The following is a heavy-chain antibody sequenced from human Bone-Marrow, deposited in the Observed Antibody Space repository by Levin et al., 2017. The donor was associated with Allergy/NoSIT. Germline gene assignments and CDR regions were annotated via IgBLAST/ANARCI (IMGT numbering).Heavy chain of an antibody. CDR3: ARDIGGTTHFDL. V-gene: IGHV1-46*01. D-gene: IGHD1-7*01. CDR1: GFSFSIFY. J-gene: IGHJ4*02. CDR2: INPSGGSA. Sequence: GASVKVSCKASGFSFSIFYLHWVRQAPGQGLEWVGIINPSGGSATYAQKFQGRVTMTRDTSTSTVYMQLSSLTSEDTAVYYCARDIGGTTHFDLWGQGTLVTVSS.